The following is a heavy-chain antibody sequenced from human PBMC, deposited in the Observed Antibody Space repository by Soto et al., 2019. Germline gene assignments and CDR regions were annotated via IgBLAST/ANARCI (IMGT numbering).Heavy chain of an antibody. D-gene: IGHD3-22*01. CDR3: ASRPVNYYDSSGYYAYFDY. V-gene: IGHV1-69*01. CDR1: GGTFSSYA. CDR2: IIPIFGTA. Sequence: QVQLVQSGAEVKKPGSSVKVSCKASGGTFSSYAISWVRQAPGQGLEWMGGIIPIFGTANYAQKFQGRVTSTADESTSTAYMELSSLGSEDTAVYYCASRPVNYYDSSGYYAYFDYWGQGTLVTVSS. J-gene: IGHJ4*02.